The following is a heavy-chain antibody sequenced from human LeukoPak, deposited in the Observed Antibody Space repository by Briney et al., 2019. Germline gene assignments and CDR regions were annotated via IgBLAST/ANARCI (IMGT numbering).Heavy chain of an antibody. J-gene: IGHJ5*02. CDR2: INHSGST. CDR3: ARGPHSSTPFDP. V-gene: IGHV4-34*01. D-gene: IGHD6-13*01. CDR1: GGSFSGYY. Sequence: PSETLSLTCAVYGGSFSGYYWSWIRQPPGKGLEWIGEINHSGSTNYNPSLKSRVTISVDTSKNQFSLKLSSVTAADTAVYYCARGPHSSTPFDPWGQGTLVTVSS.